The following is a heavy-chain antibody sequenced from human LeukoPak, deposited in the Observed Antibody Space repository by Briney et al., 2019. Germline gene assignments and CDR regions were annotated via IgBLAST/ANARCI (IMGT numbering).Heavy chain of an antibody. V-gene: IGHV3-7*01. Sequence: PGGSLRLSCAASGFTFSSYWMSWVRQAPGKGLEWVANIKQDGNEKYYVDSVKGRFTISSDNAKNSLYLQMNSLRAEDTAVYYCARKSGSYWGGYFDYWGQGTLVTVSS. J-gene: IGHJ4*02. CDR1: GFTFSSYW. CDR2: IKQDGNEK. CDR3: ARKSGSYWGGYFDY. D-gene: IGHD1-26*01.